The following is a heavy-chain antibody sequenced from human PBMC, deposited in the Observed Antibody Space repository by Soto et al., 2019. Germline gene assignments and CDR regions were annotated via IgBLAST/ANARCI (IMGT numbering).Heavy chain of an antibody. D-gene: IGHD2-21*02. J-gene: IGHJ6*02. CDR1: GFTFSNAW. Sequence: PGGSLRLSCAASGFTFSNAWMSWVRQAPGKGQEWVGRIKSKTDGGTTDYDAPVKGRFTISRDDSKNTLYLQMNSLKTEDTAVYFCTTGVTSRGMDVWGQGTTVTVSS. CDR3: TTGVTSRGMDV. CDR2: IKSKTDGGTT. V-gene: IGHV3-15*01.